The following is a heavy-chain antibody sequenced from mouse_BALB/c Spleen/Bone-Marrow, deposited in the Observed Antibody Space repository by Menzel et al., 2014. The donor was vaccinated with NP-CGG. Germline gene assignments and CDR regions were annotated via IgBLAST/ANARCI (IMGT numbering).Heavy chain of an antibody. V-gene: IGHV1S127*01. D-gene: IGHD2-1*01. Sequence: VQLPQSGAELVKTGASVKMSCKASGYTFTSYWMHWVKQRPGQGLEWIGVIDPSDSYTSYNQKFKGKATLTVDTSSSTAYMQLSSRTSEDSAVDYCTRSRDYGNWFAYWGQGTLVTVSA. J-gene: IGHJ3*01. CDR2: IDPSDSYT. CDR3: TRSRDYGNWFAY. CDR1: GYTFTSYW.